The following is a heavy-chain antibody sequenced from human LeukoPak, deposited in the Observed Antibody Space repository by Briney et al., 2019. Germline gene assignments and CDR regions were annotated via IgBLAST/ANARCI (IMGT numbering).Heavy chain of an antibody. CDR3: ASRLGGYSYGYGRDY. D-gene: IGHD5-18*01. J-gene: IGHJ4*02. CDR2: INHSGST. Sequence: SETLSLTCAVYGGSFSGYYWSWLRQPPGKGLEWIGEINHSGSTNYNPSLKSRVTISVDTSKNQFSLKLSSVTAADTAVYYCASRLGGYSYGYGRDYWGQGTLVTVSS. CDR1: GGSFSGYY. V-gene: IGHV4-34*01.